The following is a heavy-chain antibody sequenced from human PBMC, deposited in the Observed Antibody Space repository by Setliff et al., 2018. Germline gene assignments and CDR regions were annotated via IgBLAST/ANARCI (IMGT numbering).Heavy chain of an antibody. V-gene: IGHV4-39*07. D-gene: IGHD3-22*01. CDR1: GGSISTTDYY. J-gene: IGHJ4*02. CDR3: ARYDSSGYSENYYFDY. CDR2: VYYSGNT. Sequence: SETLSLTCAVSGGSISTTDYYWGWIRQPPGKGLEWIGCVYYSGNTYYSPSLKSRVTMFVDTSKNQFSLMLYSVTAADTAIYYCARYDSSGYSENYYFDYWGQGTLVTVSS.